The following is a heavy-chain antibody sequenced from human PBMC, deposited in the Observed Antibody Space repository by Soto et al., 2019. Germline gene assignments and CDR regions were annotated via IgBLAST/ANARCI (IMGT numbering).Heavy chain of an antibody. CDR3: ASSDSSGYRAFDY. D-gene: IGHD3-22*01. CDR2: VNPIVSMS. V-gene: IGHV1-69*02. J-gene: IGHJ4*02. Sequence: QVQLVQSGAEVKRPGSSVKVSCKASGDTFNFYSINWVRQAPGLGLEWMGRVNPIVSMSNYAQKFQGRVTMSAEKSTNTAYMELSSLTSEYKGIYYCASSDSSGYRAFDYWCQGALVTVSS. CDR1: GDTFNFYS.